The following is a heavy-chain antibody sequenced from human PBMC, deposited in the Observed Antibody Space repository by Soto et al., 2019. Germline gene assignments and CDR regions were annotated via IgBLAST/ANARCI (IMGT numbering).Heavy chain of an antibody. CDR3: AADYPIAARLYYYYGMDV. V-gene: IGHV1-58*01. Sequence: SVKVSCKASGFTFTSSAVQWVRQARGQRLEWIGWIVVGSGNTNYAQKFQERVTITRDMSTSTAYMELSSLRSEDTAVYYCAADYPIAARLYYYYGMDVWGQGTTVTVSS. CDR2: IVVGSGNT. J-gene: IGHJ6*02. D-gene: IGHD6-6*01. CDR1: GFTFTSSA.